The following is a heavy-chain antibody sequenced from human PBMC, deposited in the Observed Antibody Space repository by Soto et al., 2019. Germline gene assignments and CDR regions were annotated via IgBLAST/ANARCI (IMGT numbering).Heavy chain of an antibody. CDR2: INPNSGGT. D-gene: IGHD4-17*01. Sequence: GASVKVSCKASGYTFTGYYMHWVRQAPGQELEWMGWINPNSGGTNYAQKFQGWVTMTRDTSISTAYMELSRLRSDDTAVYYCARDGTVTQEGHFDYWGQGTLVTVSS. CDR3: ARDGTVTQEGHFDY. J-gene: IGHJ4*02. CDR1: GYTFTGYY. V-gene: IGHV1-2*04.